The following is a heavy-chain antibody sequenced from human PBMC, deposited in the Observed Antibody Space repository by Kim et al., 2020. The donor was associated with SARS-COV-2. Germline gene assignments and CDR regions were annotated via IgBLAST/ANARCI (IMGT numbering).Heavy chain of an antibody. CDR1: GYTFSSYN. Sequence: ASVKVSCKTSGYTFSSYNIHWVRQAPGQRLEWMGWINIGNGNTRYSQKFLGRVTFTRDTSANAAYMDLSSLTLEDTAVYYCARGGGGYWGQGTLVTVSS. V-gene: IGHV1-3*04. CDR2: INIGNGNT. J-gene: IGHJ4*02. D-gene: IGHD3-16*01. CDR3: ARGGGGY.